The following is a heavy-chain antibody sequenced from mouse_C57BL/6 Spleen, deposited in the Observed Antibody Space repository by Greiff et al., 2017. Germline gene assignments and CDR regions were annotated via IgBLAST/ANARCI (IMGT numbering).Heavy chain of an antibody. CDR2: ISPRSGNT. J-gene: IGHJ4*01. CDR1: GYTFTSYG. V-gene: IGHV1-81*01. CDR3: AREEDGYSAMDY. D-gene: IGHD2-3*01. Sequence: QVQLQQSGAELARPGASVKLSCKASGYTFTSYGISWVKQRTGQGLEWIGEISPRSGNTNYNEKFKGKATLTADKSSSTAYMELRSLTSEDSAVYFCAREEDGYSAMDYWGKGTSVTVSS.